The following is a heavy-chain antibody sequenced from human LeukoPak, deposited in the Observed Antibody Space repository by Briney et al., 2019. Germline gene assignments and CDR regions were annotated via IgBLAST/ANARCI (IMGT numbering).Heavy chain of an antibody. Sequence: GASVKVSCKASGYTFTGYYMHWVRQAPGQGLEWMGWINTNTGNPTYAQGFTGRFVFSLDTSVSTAYLQISSLKAEDTAVYYCARGSVLRYFDWLLWFDYWGQGTLVTVSS. V-gene: IGHV7-4-1*02. J-gene: IGHJ4*02. CDR2: INTNTGNP. D-gene: IGHD3-9*01. CDR3: ARGSVLRYFDWLLWFDY. CDR1: GYTFTGYY.